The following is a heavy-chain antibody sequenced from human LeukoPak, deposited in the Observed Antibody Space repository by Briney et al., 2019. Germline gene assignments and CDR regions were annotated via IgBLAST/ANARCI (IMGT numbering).Heavy chain of an antibody. CDR1: GFTVSTNY. D-gene: IGHD3-3*01. CDR3: AKDTYYDFWGNYVSDGEYLDY. V-gene: IGHV3-66*03. CDR2: IYNIGTT. Sequence: GGSLRLSCAASGFTVSTNYMSWVRPAPGKGLEWVSIIYNIGTTYYADSVKGRFTISRDNSKNTLYLQMNSLRAEDTAVYYCAKDTYYDFWGNYVSDGEYLDYWGQGTLVTVSS. J-gene: IGHJ4*02.